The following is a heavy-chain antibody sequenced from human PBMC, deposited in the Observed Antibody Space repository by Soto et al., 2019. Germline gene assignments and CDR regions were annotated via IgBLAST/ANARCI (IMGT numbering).Heavy chain of an antibody. D-gene: IGHD2-15*01. V-gene: IGHV4-34*01. CDR1: GGSFSGYY. Sequence: PSETMSLTCAVYGGSFSGYYWSWIRPPPGKGLEWIGEINHSGSTNYNPSLKSRVTISVDTSKNQFSLKLSSVTAADTAVYYCARGVYCSGGSCYLAMDVWGQGTTGTVSS. CDR3: ARGVYCSGGSCYLAMDV. J-gene: IGHJ6*02. CDR2: INHSGST.